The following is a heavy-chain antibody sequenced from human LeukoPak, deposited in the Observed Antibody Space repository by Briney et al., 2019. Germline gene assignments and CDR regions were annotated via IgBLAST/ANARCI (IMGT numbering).Heavy chain of an antibody. J-gene: IGHJ5*02. V-gene: IGHV5-51*01. Sequence: GESLKISWQGSGYRFSTHLIAWWRQVPGKGVEWVGVIYPGESDSRYSPSFEGQVTFSADKSINAAYLPWTSLKSSDNAIYYCARVGGGAHQYDFDPWGQGTLVIVSS. CDR1: GYRFSTHL. D-gene: IGHD2/OR15-2a*01. CDR2: IYPGESDS. CDR3: ARVGGGAHQYDFDP.